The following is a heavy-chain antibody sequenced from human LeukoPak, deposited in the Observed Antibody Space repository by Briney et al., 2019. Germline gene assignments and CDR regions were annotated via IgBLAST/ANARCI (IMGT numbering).Heavy chain of an antibody. V-gene: IGHV3-23*01. Sequence: GGSLRLSCAASGFTFSSYAMSWVRQAPGKGLEWVSAISGSGGSTYYADSVKGRFTISRDNSKNTLYLQMNSLRAEDTAVYYCASRGDYYDSSGPRAFDYWGQGTLVTVSS. D-gene: IGHD3-22*01. CDR3: ASRGDYYDSSGPRAFDY. CDR2: ISGSGGST. J-gene: IGHJ4*02. CDR1: GFTFSSYA.